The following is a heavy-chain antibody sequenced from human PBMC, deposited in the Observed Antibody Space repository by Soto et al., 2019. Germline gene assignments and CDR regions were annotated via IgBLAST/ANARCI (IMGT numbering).Heavy chain of an antibody. CDR2: IYPGDSDT. J-gene: IGHJ4*02. CDR3: ARIYYDILTGYYTPFDY. V-gene: IGHV5-51*01. Sequence: GESLKISCKGSGYSFTSYWIGWVRQMPGKGLEWLGIIYPGDSDTRYSPSFQGQVTISADKSSRTAYLQWSSLKASDTAMYYCARIYYDILTGYYTPFDYWGQGTLVTVSS. D-gene: IGHD3-9*01. CDR1: GYSFTSYW.